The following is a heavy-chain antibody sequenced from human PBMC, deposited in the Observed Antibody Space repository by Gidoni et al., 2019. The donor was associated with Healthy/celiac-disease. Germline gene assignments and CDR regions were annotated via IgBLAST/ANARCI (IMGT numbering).Heavy chain of an antibody. D-gene: IGHD3-22*01. CDR3: AIYDSSGYDAFDI. J-gene: IGHJ3*02. V-gene: IGHV4-39*07. Sequence: QLQLQESGPGMVKPSETLSLTCTVSGGPISSSSYYWGWIRQPPGKGLEWIGSIYYSGSTYYNPSLKSRVTISVDTSKNQFSPKLISVTAADTAVYYCAIYDSSGYDAFDIWGQGTMVTVSS. CDR1: GGPISSSSYY. CDR2: IYYSGST.